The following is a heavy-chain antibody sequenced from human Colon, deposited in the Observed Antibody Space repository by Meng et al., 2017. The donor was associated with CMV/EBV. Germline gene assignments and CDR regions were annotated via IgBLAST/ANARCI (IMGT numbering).Heavy chain of an antibody. V-gene: IGHV1-18*01. CDR1: GYTFTIFG. Sequence: ASVKVSCKASGYTFTIFGISWVRQAPGQGLEWMGWISGHNGNTNYAQKLQGRVTLTTDTSTSTAYMELSRLRSDDTAVYYCARVPGAAAGTPSDYWGQGTLVTVSS. J-gene: IGHJ4*02. D-gene: IGHD6-13*01. CDR2: ISGHNGNT. CDR3: ARVPGAAAGTPSDY.